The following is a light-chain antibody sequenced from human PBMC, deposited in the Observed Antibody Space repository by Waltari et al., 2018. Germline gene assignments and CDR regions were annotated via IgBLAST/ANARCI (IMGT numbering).Light chain of an antibody. CDR1: SSDVGAYNH. J-gene: IGLJ1*01. V-gene: IGLV2-14*03. Sequence: QSALTQTAPVSGSPGQLITISCTVTSSDVGAYNHVPCYQQNPGKAPKVMIYDVSNRPSGVSNRFSGSKSGNTASLSISGLQAEDEADYYCSSFTTSSTYVFGTGTKVTVL. CDR2: DVS. CDR3: SSFTTSSTYV.